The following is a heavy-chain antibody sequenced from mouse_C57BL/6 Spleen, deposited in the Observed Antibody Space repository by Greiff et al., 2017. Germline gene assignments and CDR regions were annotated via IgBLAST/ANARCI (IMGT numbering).Heavy chain of an antibody. J-gene: IGHJ4*01. Sequence: QVTLKESGAGILQPAPTLSLTCSSSGFSLSTFGMGVGWIRPPSGKGLEGLAHIWWDDDKYYDPALKSRLTISKDTSKNQVFLKIANVDSADTATYYCARIERSGAMDYWGQGTSVTVSS. D-gene: IGHD3-1*01. CDR1: GFSLSTFGMG. V-gene: IGHV8-8*01. CDR3: ARIERSGAMDY. CDR2: IWWDDDK.